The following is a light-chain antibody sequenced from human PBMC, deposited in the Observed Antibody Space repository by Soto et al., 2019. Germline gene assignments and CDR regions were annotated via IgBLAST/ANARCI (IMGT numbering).Light chain of an antibody. CDR2: GAS. J-gene: IGKJ1*01. CDR1: QSVSSN. CDR3: QQYYNWWT. Sequence: RVMTQSPDTLSVSPWERATLSCRASQSVSSNLAWYQQKPGQAPRLLIYGASTRATGIPARFSGSGSGTEFTLTISSLQSEDFAVYHCQQYYNWWTFGQGTKVDIK. V-gene: IGKV3-15*01.